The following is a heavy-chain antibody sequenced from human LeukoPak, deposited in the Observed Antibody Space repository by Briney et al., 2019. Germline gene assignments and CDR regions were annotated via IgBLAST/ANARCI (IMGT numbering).Heavy chain of an antibody. Sequence: ASVKVSCKASGYTFTSYYMHWVRQAPGRGLEWMGIINPSGGSTSYAQKFQGRVTMTRDTSTSTVYMELSSLRSEDTAVYYCARDPSPTIAAAGTFDYWGQGTLVTVSS. D-gene: IGHD6-13*01. CDR2: INPSGGST. J-gene: IGHJ4*02. V-gene: IGHV1-46*01. CDR3: ARDPSPTIAAAGTFDY. CDR1: GYTFTSYY.